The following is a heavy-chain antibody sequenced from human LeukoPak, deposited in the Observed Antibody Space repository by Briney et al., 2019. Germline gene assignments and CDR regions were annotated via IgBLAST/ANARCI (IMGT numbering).Heavy chain of an antibody. V-gene: IGHV4-59*01. Sequence: SETLSLTCTVSGGSISSYYWSWIRQPPGKGLEWSGYIYYSGSTNYNPSLKSRVTISVDTSKNQFSLMLSSVTAADTAVYYCARGAFSPQYGRGYSFGYWGQGTLVTVSS. CDR2: IYYSGST. CDR3: ARGAFSPQYGRGYSFGY. J-gene: IGHJ4*02. CDR1: GGSISSYY. D-gene: IGHD5-18*01.